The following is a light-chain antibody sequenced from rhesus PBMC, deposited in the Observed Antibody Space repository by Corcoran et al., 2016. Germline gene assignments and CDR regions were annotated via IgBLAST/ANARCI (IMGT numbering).Light chain of an antibody. CDR3: QKGSNRSYS. Sequence: EIVMTQSPATLSLSPGERATLSCRASQSVSSRLAWYQQQPGQAPSILIYGASSRVTGNPDRFTGSGSWTGFTITISSLEPEDVAVYYCQKGSNRSYSFGQGTKVEIK. V-gene: IGKV3-17*02. J-gene: IGKJ2*01. CDR2: GAS. CDR1: QSVSSR.